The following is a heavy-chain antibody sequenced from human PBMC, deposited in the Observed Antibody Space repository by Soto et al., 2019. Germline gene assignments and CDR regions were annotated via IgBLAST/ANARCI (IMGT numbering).Heavy chain of an antibody. CDR1: GLSLSTTGVG. CDR3: ADRGFAQCNWFDR. Sequence: QITLKDSGPTLVKPTQTLTLTCTFSGLSLSTTGVGVGWIRQPPGKALEWLALIYWDDDKRYSPSPKSRLTSAKDTSKNQVVLTMSSMDPVDTAAYCCADRGFAQCNWFDRWGQGTLVTVSS. CDR2: IYWDDDK. V-gene: IGHV2-5*02. D-gene: IGHD3-16*01. J-gene: IGHJ5*02.